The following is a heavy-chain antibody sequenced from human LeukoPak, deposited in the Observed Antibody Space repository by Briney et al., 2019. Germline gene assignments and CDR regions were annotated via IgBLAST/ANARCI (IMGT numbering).Heavy chain of an antibody. CDR1: GYTFTSYG. D-gene: IGHD3-10*01. J-gene: IGHJ5*02. CDR2: ISAYNGNT. CDR3: ARDDGEFGELRWFDP. V-gene: IGHV1-18*01. Sequence: GASVKVSCKASGYTFTSYGISWVRQAPGQGLEWMGWISAYNGNTNYAQKLQGRVTMTTDTPTSTAYMELRSLRSDDTAVYYCARDDGEFGELRWFDPWGQGTLVTVSS.